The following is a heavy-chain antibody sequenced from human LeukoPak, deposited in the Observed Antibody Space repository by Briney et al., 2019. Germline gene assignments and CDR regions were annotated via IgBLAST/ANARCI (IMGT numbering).Heavy chain of an antibody. CDR2: IVDSGGST. CDR1: GFTFSSYW. D-gene: IGHD6-19*01. J-gene: IGHJ4*02. V-gene: IGHV3-23*01. CDR3: AKDRPSSGWFFDY. Sequence: GGSLRLSCAASGFTFSSYWMHWVRQAPGKGLEWVSAIVDSGGSTYYADSVKGRFTISRDNSKNTLYLQMNSLRAEDTAVYYCAKDRPSSGWFFDYWGQGTLVTVSS.